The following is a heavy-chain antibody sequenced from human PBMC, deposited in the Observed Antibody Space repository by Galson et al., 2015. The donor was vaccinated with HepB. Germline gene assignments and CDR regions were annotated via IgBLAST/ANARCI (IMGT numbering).Heavy chain of an antibody. CDR1: GFTFSSYA. CDR2: ISGSGVTT. Sequence: SLRLSCAASGFTFSSYAMIWVRQAPGKGLEWVSGISGSGVTTYNADSVKGRFTISRDNSKNTLYLQMNSLRAEDTAIYYCAKISRGNPVYYGMDVWGQGTTVTVSS. CDR3: AKISRGNPVYYGMDV. V-gene: IGHV3-23*01. J-gene: IGHJ6*02. D-gene: IGHD3-10*01.